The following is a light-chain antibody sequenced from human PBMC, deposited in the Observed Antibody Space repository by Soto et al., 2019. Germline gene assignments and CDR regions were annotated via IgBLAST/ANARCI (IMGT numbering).Light chain of an antibody. CDR2: AAS. V-gene: IGKV1-39*01. Sequence: DIQMTQSPSSLSASVGDRVTITCRASQSINNCLSWFQQKPGQAPKLLIYAASSLQSGVPSRFSGSGSGTDFILTIDSLQPEEFATYFCHQTYIAPATFGQGTKVGVK. CDR1: QSINNC. J-gene: IGKJ1*01. CDR3: HQTYIAPAT.